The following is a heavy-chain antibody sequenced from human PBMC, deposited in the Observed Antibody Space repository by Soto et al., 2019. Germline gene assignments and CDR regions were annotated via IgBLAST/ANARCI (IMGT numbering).Heavy chain of an antibody. V-gene: IGHV3-13*01. J-gene: IGHJ5*02. CDR1: GFTFSSHD. CDR3: TRGGIWGVSWNWFDT. D-gene: IGHD3-10*01. Sequence: EVQLVESGGSLVQPGGSLRLSCAASGFTFSSHDMHWVRQVTGKGVEWVSCIDSAGDAKYPASVKGRFTISIENAKNSLYLQMNSLRAEDTAMYYCTRGGIWGVSWNWFDTSGQGTLVTVSS. CDR2: IDSAGDA.